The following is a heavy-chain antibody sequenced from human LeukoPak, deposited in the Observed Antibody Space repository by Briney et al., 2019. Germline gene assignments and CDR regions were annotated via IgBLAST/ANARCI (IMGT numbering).Heavy chain of an antibody. CDR1: GFTFSSYG. V-gene: IGHV3-30*18. CDR3: AKDHLAGYSYGGFYFDF. Sequence: PAGSLRLSCAASGFTFSSYGMHWVRQTPGKGLEWVAVISYDGSSKYYADSVKGRFTISRDNSKNTLYLQMNSLRAEDTAVYYCAKDHLAGYSYGGFYFDFWGQGTLVTVSS. CDR2: ISYDGSSK. J-gene: IGHJ4*02. D-gene: IGHD5-18*01.